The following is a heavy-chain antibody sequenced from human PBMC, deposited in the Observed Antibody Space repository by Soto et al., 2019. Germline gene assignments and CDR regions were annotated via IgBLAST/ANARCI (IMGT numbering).Heavy chain of an antibody. CDR2: IYSGGST. CDR3: ASLRYNWKPGAFDI. Sequence: EVQLVESGGGLIQPGGSLRLSCAASGFTVSSNYMSWVRQAPGKGLEWVSVIYSGGSTYYADSVKGRFTISRDNSKNTLYLQMNSLRAEDTAVYYCASLRYNWKPGAFDIWGQGTMVTVSS. CDR1: GFTVSSNY. V-gene: IGHV3-53*01. J-gene: IGHJ3*02. D-gene: IGHD1-20*01.